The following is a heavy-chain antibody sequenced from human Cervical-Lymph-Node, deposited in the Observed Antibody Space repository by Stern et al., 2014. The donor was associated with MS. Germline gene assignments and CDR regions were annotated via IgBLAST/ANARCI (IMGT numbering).Heavy chain of an antibody. CDR2: SNAGHGNT. CDR1: GYTFTRYG. CDR3: ARGGGGYSYGLDY. D-gene: IGHD5-18*01. Sequence: QVQLVQSGAEVRKPGASVKVSCKASGYTFTRYGIHWVRQAPGQRLEWMGWSNAGHGNTKYSQEFQGRVPITRDTSASTAYMELGSLRSEDMAVYYCARGGGGYSYGLDYWGQGTLVTVSS. J-gene: IGHJ4*02. V-gene: IGHV1-3*02.